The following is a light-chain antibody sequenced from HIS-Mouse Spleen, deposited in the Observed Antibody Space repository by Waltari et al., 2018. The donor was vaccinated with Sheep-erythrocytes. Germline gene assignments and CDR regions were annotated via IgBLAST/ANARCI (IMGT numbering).Light chain of an antibody. CDR3: CSYAGSYTFWV. CDR1: SSDVGGYNY. CDR2: DVS. J-gene: IGLJ3*02. Sequence: QSALTQPRSVSGSPGQSVTISCTGTSSDVGGYNYVSWYQQHPGKAPKPMIYDVSNRPSGVPDRFSGSKSDNTASLTISGLQAEDEADYYCCSYAGSYTFWVFGGGTKLTVL. V-gene: IGLV2-11*01.